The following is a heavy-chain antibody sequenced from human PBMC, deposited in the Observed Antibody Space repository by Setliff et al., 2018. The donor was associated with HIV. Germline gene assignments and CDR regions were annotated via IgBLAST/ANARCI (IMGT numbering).Heavy chain of an antibody. J-gene: IGHJ4*02. V-gene: IGHV4-59*06. D-gene: IGHD6-6*01. CDR2: IFHSGDT. CDR3: ATRPRIAARPFDY. CDR1: DASINSYY. Sequence: SETLSLTCTVSDASINSYYWNWIRQPPGKALEWIGYIFHSGDTYYNPSLKSRISMSVDTSKNQFSLELTSLTAADTAVYYCATRPRIAARPFDYWGQGMLVTVSS.